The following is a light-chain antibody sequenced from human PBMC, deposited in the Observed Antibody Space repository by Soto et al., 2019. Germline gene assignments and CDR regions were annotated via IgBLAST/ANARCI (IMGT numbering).Light chain of an antibody. CDR2: DAS. CDR3: QQSYNTPLT. CDR1: QTIGTY. V-gene: IGKV1-39*01. Sequence: IEVTQSPSPLAASVGDRVTITCRASQTIGTYLNWYRHKSGAAPELLIHDASSLQSGVPSRFRGGASGTDFTLTISSLQLDDFATYYCQQSYNTPLTFGQGTKVDIK. J-gene: IGKJ1*01.